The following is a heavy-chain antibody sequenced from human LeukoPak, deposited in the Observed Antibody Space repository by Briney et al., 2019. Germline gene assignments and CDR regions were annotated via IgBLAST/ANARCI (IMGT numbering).Heavy chain of an antibody. Sequence: EASVKVSCKASGGTFSSYAISWVRQAPGQGLEWMGAIIPIFGTANYAQKFQGRVTITADESTSTAYMELSSLRSEDTAVYYCARDLGEQGGLWDYWGQGTLVTVSS. CDR2: IIPIFGTA. J-gene: IGHJ4*02. V-gene: IGHV1-69*13. D-gene: IGHD3-10*01. CDR3: ARDLGEQGGLWDY. CDR1: GGTFSSYA.